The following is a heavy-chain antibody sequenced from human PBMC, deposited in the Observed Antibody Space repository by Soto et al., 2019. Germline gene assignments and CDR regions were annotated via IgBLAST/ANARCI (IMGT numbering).Heavy chain of an antibody. D-gene: IGHD3-3*02. Sequence: EVQLVESGGGLVQPGGSLRLSCAASGFTFTSSWMSWVRQAPGKGLEWVANVNEDGTEENYVDSVKGRFTISRDNAKNSAHLQMSSLGLEDTAVYYCSALARCGQGTLVTVSS. J-gene: IGHJ4*02. CDR2: VNEDGTEE. CDR1: GFTFTSSW. CDR3: SALAR. V-gene: IGHV3-7*02.